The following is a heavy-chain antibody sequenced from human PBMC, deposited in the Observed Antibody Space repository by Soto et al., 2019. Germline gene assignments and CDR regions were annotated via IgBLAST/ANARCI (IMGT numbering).Heavy chain of an antibody. D-gene: IGHD2-8*01. Sequence: GGSLRLSCAASGFTFSNYAMSWVRQAPGKGLEWVSGLSDGGGSTFYADSVKGRFTISRDNAKNTLYLQMSSLRAEDTAVYYCAKEGTNSPYKWFDPWGQGTLVTVSS. CDR1: GFTFSNYA. V-gene: IGHV3-23*01. J-gene: IGHJ5*02. CDR2: LSDGGGST. CDR3: AKEGTNSPYKWFDP.